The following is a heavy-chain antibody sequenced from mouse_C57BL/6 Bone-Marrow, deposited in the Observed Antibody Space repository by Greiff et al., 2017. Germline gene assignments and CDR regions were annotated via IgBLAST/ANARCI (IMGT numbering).Heavy chain of an antibody. CDR2: INPNNGGT. D-gene: IGHD1-1*01. J-gene: IGHJ4*01. CDR1: GYTFTDYN. CDR3: ARPGSSPYAMDY. V-gene: IGHV1-18*01. Sequence: EVQLQQSGPELVKPGASVKIPCKASGYTFTDYNMDWVKQSHGKSLEWIGDINPNNGGTIYNQKFKGKATLTVDKSSSPAYMELRSLTSEDTAVYYCARPGSSPYAMDYWGQGTSVTVSS.